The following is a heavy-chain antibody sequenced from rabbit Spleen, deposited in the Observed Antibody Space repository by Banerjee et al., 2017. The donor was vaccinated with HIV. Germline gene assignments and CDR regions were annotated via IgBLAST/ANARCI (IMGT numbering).Heavy chain of an antibody. J-gene: IGHJ4*01. CDR1: GFSFSSSDY. D-gene: IGHD2-1*01. V-gene: IGHV1S40*01. CDR2: IAGSSSGFT. Sequence: QSLEESGGDLVKPGASLTLTCTASGFSFSSSDYMCWVRQAPGKGLEWISCIAGSSSGFTYSATWAKGRFTCSKTSSTTVTLQTTSLTAADTATYFCARGSAAMTMVITGYYLNLWGQGTLVTVS. CDR3: ARGSAAMTMVITGYYLNL.